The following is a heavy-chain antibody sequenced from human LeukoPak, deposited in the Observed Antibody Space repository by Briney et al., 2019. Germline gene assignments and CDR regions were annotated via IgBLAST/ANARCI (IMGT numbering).Heavy chain of an antibody. Sequence: SETLSLTCAVYGGSFSGYYWSWIRQPPGKGLEWIGEINHSGSTSYNPSLKSRVTISVDTSKNQFSLKLSSVTAADTAVYYCARGYCSSTSCYFYYWGQGTLVTVSS. J-gene: IGHJ4*02. V-gene: IGHV4-34*01. D-gene: IGHD2-2*01. CDR2: INHSGST. CDR1: GGSFSGYY. CDR3: ARGYCSSTSCYFYY.